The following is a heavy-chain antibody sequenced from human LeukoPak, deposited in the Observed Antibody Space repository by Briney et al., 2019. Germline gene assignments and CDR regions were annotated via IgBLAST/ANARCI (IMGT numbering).Heavy chain of an antibody. D-gene: IGHD5-24*01. J-gene: IGHJ4*02. CDR2: ISAYNGNT. Sequence: GASVKVSCKASGYTFTSYGISWVRQAPGQGLEWMGWISAYNGNTNYAQKLQGRVTMTTDTSTSTAYMELRSLRSDDTAVYYCARVRRRDGYNLDAYYFDYWGQGTLVTVSS. CDR3: ARVRRRDGYNLDAYYFDY. V-gene: IGHV1-18*01. CDR1: GYTFTSYG.